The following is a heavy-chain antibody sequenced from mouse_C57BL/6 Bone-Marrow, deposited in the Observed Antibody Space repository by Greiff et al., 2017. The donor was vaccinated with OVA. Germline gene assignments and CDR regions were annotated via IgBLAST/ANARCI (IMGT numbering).Heavy chain of an antibody. CDR3: ARDYYGSSYHYFDY. V-gene: IGHV1-55*01. J-gene: IGHJ2*01. Sequence: QVQLQQPGAELVKPGASVKMSCKASGYTFTSYWITWVKQRPGQGLEWIGDIYPSSGSTNYNEKFKSKATLTVDTSSSTAYMQLSSLTSEDSAVYYCARDYYGSSYHYFDYWGQGTTLTVSS. CDR2: IYPSSGST. CDR1: GYTFTSYW. D-gene: IGHD1-1*01.